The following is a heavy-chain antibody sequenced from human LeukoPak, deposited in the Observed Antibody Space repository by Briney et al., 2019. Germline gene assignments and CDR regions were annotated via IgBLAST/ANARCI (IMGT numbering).Heavy chain of an antibody. CDR2: IYPGDSDT. CDR1: GYSFTTYW. J-gene: IGHJ4*02. V-gene: IGHV5-51*03. Sequence: KPGESLKISCKGSGYSFTTYWIGWVRQMPGKGLEWMGIIYPGDSDTRYSPSFQGQVTISADKSISTAYLQWSGLKAADTAIYYCGRTSGANAEFDYWGQGTLVTVSS. CDR3: GRTSGANAEFDY. D-gene: IGHD4/OR15-4a*01.